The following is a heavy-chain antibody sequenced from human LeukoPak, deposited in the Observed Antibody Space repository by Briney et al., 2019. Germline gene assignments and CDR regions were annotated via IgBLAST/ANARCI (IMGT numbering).Heavy chain of an antibody. CDR3: ARVPAGSYYDFWSGYPHDAFDI. Sequence: SETLSLTCAVYGGSFSGYYWSWIRQPPGKGLEWIGEINHSGSTNYNPSLKSRVTISVDTSKNQFSLKLSSVTAADTAVYYCARVPAGSYYDFWSGYPHDAFDIWGQGTMVTVSS. D-gene: IGHD3-3*01. CDR1: GGSFSGYY. CDR2: INHSGST. J-gene: IGHJ3*02. V-gene: IGHV4-34*01.